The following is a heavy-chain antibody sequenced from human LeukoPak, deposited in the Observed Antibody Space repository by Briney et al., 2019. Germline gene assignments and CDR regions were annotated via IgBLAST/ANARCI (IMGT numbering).Heavy chain of an antibody. D-gene: IGHD2-2*02. Sequence: SETLSLTCAVYGGSFSGYYWSWIRQPPGKGLEWIGEINHSGSTNYNPSLKSRVTISVDTSKNQFSLKLSSVTAADTAVYYCARPLYKGFDYWGQGTLVTVSS. CDR2: INHSGST. V-gene: IGHV4-34*01. J-gene: IGHJ4*02. CDR1: GGSFSGYY. CDR3: ARPLYKGFDY.